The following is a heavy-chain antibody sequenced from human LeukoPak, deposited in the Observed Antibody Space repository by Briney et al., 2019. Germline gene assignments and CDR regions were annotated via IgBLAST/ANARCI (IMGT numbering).Heavy chain of an antibody. Sequence: AGGSLRLSCAASGFTFSSYWMSWVRQAPGKGLEWVANIKQDGSEKYHVDSVKGRFTISRDNAKNSLYLQMNSLRAEDTAVYYCARDPGSSGYYPYFDYWGQGTLVTVSS. CDR2: IKQDGSEK. V-gene: IGHV3-7*01. CDR1: GFTFSSYW. CDR3: ARDPGSSGYYPYFDY. J-gene: IGHJ4*02. D-gene: IGHD3-22*01.